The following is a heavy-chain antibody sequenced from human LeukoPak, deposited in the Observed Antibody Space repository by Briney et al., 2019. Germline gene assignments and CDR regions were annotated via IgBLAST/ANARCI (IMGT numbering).Heavy chain of an antibody. V-gene: IGHV4-39*01. CDR1: GGSISSSSYY. J-gene: IGHJ5*02. CDR3: ARDPRRNKWFDP. CDR2: LYYSGTT. Sequence: SETLSLTCTVSGGSISSSSYYWGWIRQPPGTGLEWIGSLYYSGTTYYNPSLKSRVTISVDTSKNQFSLKLSSVTAADTAVYYCARDPRRNKWFDPWGQGTLVTVSS.